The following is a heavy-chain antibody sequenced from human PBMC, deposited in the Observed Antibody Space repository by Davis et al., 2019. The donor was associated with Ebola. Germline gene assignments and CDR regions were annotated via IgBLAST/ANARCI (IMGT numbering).Heavy chain of an antibody. D-gene: IGHD3-3*01. CDR2: INGGAWST. CDR1: GFTFSLTD. Sequence: GESLKISCAASGFTFSLTDMNWFRQAPGRGLEWVSNINGGAWSTSYADSVKGRFTISRDNSQKILYLQMSGLRVDDTAIYYCAKGLRSGQFFPYYGLDVWGQGTTVIVSS. CDR3: AKGLRSGQFFPYYGLDV. J-gene: IGHJ6*02. V-gene: IGHV3-23*01.